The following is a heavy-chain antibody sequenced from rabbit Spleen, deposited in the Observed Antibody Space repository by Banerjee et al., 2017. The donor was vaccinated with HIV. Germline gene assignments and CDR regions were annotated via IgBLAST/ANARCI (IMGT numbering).Heavy chain of an antibody. CDR3: ARDTSSSFSSYGMDL. CDR1: AFSSISSDY. D-gene: IGHD1-1*01. V-gene: IGHV1S40*01. CDR2: IAGSSSGFT. J-gene: IGHJ3*01. Sequence: QSLEESGGGLVLPAGALPPPSKASAFSSISSDYLCWFRQHPGKGLEWISCIAGSSSGFTYSATWAKGRFTISKTSSTTVTLQMTSLTVADTATYFCARDTSSSFSSYGMDLWGQGTLVTVS.